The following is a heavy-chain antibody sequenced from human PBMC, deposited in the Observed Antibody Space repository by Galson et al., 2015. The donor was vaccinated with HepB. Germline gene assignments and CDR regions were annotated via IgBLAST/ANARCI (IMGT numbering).Heavy chain of an antibody. CDR3: VRGTLYDILTGYSEHYFDF. J-gene: IGHJ4*02. V-gene: IGHV3-21*01. D-gene: IGHD3-9*01. CDR2: ISPSSSYR. CDR1: GFTFSSYS. Sequence: SLRLSCATSGFTFSSYSMNWVRQAPGKGLEWVSSISPSSSYRYYEDSVKGRFTISRDNAKDSLYLQMNSLRAEDTAVYYCVRGTLYDILTGYSEHYFDFWGQGTLVTVSP.